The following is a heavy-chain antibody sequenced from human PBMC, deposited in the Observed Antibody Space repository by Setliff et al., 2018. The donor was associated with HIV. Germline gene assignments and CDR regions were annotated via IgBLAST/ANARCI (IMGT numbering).Heavy chain of an antibody. CDR3: TRDLWGDDYYYNNMDV. CDR2: IYTRGNT. V-gene: IGHV4-4*07. J-gene: IGHJ6*03. Sequence: ETLSLNCSVSGASITSHNWSWIRQAAGKGLEWIGRIYTRGNTNYNPSLRSRVTMSVDTSKNQFSLKVTSVTAADTAVYYCTRDLWGDDYYYNNMDVWGKGTTVTVSS. D-gene: IGHD2-21*02. CDR1: GASITSHN.